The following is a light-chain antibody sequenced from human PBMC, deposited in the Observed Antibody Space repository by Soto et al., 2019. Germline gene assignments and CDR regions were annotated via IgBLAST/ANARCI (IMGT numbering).Light chain of an antibody. CDR2: DAS. J-gene: IGKJ1*01. Sequence: ELALTQSPDILSLSPGYRSTLSDRASQRVSSYLAWYQQKPGQAPRLLIYDASNRASGIPARFSGSGSGTDFTPTISRLEPEDFAVYYCQQRSNWPTFGQGTKVDIK. V-gene: IGKV3-11*01. CDR1: QRVSSY. CDR3: QQRSNWPT.